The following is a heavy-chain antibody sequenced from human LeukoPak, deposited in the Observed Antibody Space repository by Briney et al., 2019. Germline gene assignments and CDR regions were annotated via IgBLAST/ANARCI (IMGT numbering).Heavy chain of an antibody. J-gene: IGHJ4*02. CDR3: AKDLYLRDFWSRYFDY. CDR2: ISASGSAT. V-gene: IGHV3-23*01. Sequence: GGSLRLSCAASGFIFSNYGVNWVRQAPGKGLEWVAAISASGSATSYADSVRGRFTISRANSKSTTYLQMNSLRAEDAAVFYCAKDLYLRDFWSRYFDYWGQGVPVTVSS. D-gene: IGHD3-3*01. CDR1: GFIFSNYG.